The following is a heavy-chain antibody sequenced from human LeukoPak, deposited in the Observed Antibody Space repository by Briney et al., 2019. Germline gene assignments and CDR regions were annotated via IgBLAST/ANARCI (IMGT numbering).Heavy chain of an antibody. J-gene: IGHJ6*02. CDR3: ARGLGGWYTYYYYYYGMDV. V-gene: IGHV1-8*01. CDR2: MNPNSGNT. Sequence: GASVKVSCKASGYIFSKFAINWVRQATGQGLEWMGWMNPNSGNTGYAQKFQGRVTMTRNTSISTAYMELSSLRSEDTAVYYCARGLGGWYTYYYYYYGMDVWGQGTTVTVSS. CDR1: GYIFSKFA. D-gene: IGHD6-19*01.